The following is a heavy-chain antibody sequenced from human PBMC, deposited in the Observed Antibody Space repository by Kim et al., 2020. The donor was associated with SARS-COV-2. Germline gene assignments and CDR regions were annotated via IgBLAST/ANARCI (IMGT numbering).Heavy chain of an antibody. D-gene: IGHD2-2*01. J-gene: IGHJ6*02. V-gene: IGHV3-74*01. Sequence: GGSLRLSCAASGFTFSSYWMHWVRQAPGKGLVWVSRINSDGSSTSYADSVKGRFTISRDNAKNTLYLQINSLRAEDTAVYYCAREGSGYQLLHYYYGMDVWGQGTTVTVSS. CDR3: AREGSGYQLLHYYYGMDV. CDR1: GFTFSSYW. CDR2: INSDGSST.